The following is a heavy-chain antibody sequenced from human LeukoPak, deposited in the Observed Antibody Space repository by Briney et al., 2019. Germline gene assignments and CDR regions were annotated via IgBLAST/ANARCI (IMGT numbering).Heavy chain of an antibody. Sequence: SVKVSCKASGGTFSSYAISWVRQAPGQGLEWMGGIIPIFGTANYAQKFQGRVTITADESTSTAYMELSSLRSEDTAVYYCARGADRPYYMDVWGKGTTVTVSS. J-gene: IGHJ6*03. CDR2: IIPIFGTA. CDR3: ARGADRPYYMDV. CDR1: GGTFSSYA. V-gene: IGHV1-69*01.